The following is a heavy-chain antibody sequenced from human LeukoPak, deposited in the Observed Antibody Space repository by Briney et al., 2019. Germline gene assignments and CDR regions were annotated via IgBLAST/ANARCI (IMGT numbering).Heavy chain of an antibody. CDR3: ARTLRVFGVDPPPLDYYYYMDV. Sequence: KPSETLSLTCTVSGGSISSYYWSWIRQPAGKGLEWIGRIYTSGSTNYNPSLKSRVTISVDTSKNQFSLKLGSVTAADTAVYYCARTLRVFGVDPPPLDYYYYMDVWGKGTTVTVSS. V-gene: IGHV4-4*07. D-gene: IGHD3-3*01. CDR1: GGSISSYY. J-gene: IGHJ6*03. CDR2: IYTSGST.